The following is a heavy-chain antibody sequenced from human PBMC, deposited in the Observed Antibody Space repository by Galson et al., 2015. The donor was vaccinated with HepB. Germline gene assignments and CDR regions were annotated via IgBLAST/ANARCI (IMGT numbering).Heavy chain of an antibody. CDR2: MNPNSGNT. V-gene: IGHV1-8*01. J-gene: IGHJ6*02. CDR3: ARVVYANYYYYYGMDV. Sequence: SVKVSCKASGYTFTSYDINWVRQATGQGLEWMGWMNPNSGNTGYAQKFQGRVTMTRNTSISTAYMELSSLRSEDTAVYYCARVVYANYYYYYGMDVWGQGTTVTVSS. CDR1: GYTFTSYD. D-gene: IGHD2-8*02.